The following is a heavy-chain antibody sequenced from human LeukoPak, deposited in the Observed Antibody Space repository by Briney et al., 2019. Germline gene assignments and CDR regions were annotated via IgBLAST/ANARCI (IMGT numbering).Heavy chain of an antibody. V-gene: IGHV3-21*01. CDR1: GFTFSSYT. D-gene: IGHD1-26*01. Sequence: GGSLRLSCAASGFTFSSYTMNWVRQAPGKGLEWVSSISSASTYIYYADSVKGRFTIPRDNAKNSLYLQMNSLRAEDTAVYYCARGVGTAHDYWGQGTLVTVSS. CDR2: ISSASTYI. CDR3: ARGVGTAHDY. J-gene: IGHJ4*02.